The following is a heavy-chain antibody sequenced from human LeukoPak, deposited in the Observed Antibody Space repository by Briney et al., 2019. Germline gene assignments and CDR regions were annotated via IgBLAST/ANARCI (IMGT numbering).Heavy chain of an antibody. CDR1: GFTFSSYA. CDR3: AKDIRRGYNYGYDQFAY. V-gene: IGHV3-30*02. J-gene: IGHJ4*02. Sequence: PGRSLRLSCAASGFTFSSYAMHWVRQAPGKGLEWVAFIRYDGSNHSYANSVKGRFTVSRDNSKNTLYLQMNSLRAGDTAVYYCAKDIRRGYNYGYDQFAYWGQGTLVTVSS. CDR2: IRYDGSNH. D-gene: IGHD5-18*01.